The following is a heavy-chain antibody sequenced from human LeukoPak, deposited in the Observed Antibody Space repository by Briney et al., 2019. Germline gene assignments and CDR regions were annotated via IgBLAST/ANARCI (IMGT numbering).Heavy chain of an antibody. J-gene: IGHJ4*02. V-gene: IGHV3-21*01. Sequence: GGSLRLSCAASGFTFSSYSMNWVRQAPGKGLEWVSSISSSSSYIYYADSVKGRFTISRDNAKNSLYLQMNSLRAEDTAVYYCARAPAYCGGDCYHTPFFDYWGQGTLVTVSS. CDR2: ISSSSSYI. CDR1: GFTFSSYS. D-gene: IGHD2-21*02. CDR3: ARAPAYCGGDCYHTPFFDY.